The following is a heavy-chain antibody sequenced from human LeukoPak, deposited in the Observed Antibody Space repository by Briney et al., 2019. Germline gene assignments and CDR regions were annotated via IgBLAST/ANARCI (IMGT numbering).Heavy chain of an antibody. Sequence: SLPLSCVHSVFTFDDYAMHWVRQAPGEGLEWVSGISWNRGSIDYADSLKRRFTISRDNTKNSQHLQTNSLSAEDMPLYHCSRGDVYNQGHVGFDIWGQGTMVTVSS. J-gene: IGHJ3*02. D-gene: IGHD5-24*01. V-gene: IGHV3-9*03. CDR3: SRGDVYNQGHVGFDI. CDR2: ISWNRGSI. CDR1: VFTFDDYA.